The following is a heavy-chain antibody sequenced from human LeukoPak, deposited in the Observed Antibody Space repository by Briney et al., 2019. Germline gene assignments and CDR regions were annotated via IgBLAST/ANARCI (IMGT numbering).Heavy chain of an antibody. V-gene: IGHV1-69*01. J-gene: IGHJ4*02. CDR1: GGTFSSYA. Sequence: SVKVSCKASGGTFSSYAISWVRQAPGQGLEWMGRIIPIFGTANYAQKFQGRVTITADESTSTAYMELSSLRSEDTAVYYCARVASGYSYGNGFDYWGQGTLVTVSS. CDR2: IIPIFGTA. D-gene: IGHD5-18*01. CDR3: ARVASGYSYGNGFDY.